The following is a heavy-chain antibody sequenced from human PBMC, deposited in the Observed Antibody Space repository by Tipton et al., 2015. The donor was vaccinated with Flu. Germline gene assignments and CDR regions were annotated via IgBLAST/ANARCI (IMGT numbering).Heavy chain of an antibody. CDR3: ARGESGHNDY. V-gene: IGHV4-59*01. CDR1: GGSISSYY. D-gene: IGHD3-16*01. Sequence: TLSLTCTVSGGSISSYYWSWIRQPPGKGLEWIGYIYFSGSTSYSPSLKSRVTISLDTSKSQFSLRLSSVTAADTAVYFCARGESGHNDYWGQGTLVTVSS. J-gene: IGHJ4*02. CDR2: IYFSGST.